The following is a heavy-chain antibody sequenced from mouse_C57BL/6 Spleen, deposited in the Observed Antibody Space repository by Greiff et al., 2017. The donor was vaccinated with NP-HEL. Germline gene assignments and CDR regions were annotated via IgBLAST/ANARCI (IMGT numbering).Heavy chain of an antibody. D-gene: IGHD3-2*02. CDR2: IYPSDSET. CDR3: ARRTAQAWFAY. V-gene: IGHV1-61*01. J-gene: IGHJ3*01. Sequence: QVQLQQPGAELVRPGSSVKLSCKASGYTFTSYWMDWVKQRPGQGLEWIGNIYPSDSETHYNQKFKDKATLTVDKSSSTAYMHLSSLTSEDSAVYYCARRTAQAWFAYWGQGTLVTVSA. CDR1: GYTFTSYW.